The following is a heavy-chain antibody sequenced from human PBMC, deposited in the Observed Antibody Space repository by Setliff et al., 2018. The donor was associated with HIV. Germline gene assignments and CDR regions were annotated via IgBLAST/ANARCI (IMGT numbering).Heavy chain of an antibody. J-gene: IGHJ4*02. D-gene: IGHD3-10*01. CDR3: AKDKGQKYADY. CDR1: GLTFSNCG. V-gene: IGHV3-30*02. Sequence: PGGSLRLSCATSGLTFSNCGMHWVRQAPGKGLEWVASIRSGGSNKYYADSVTGRFTISRDDSKNTLYLQMNSLRAEDTAVYYCAKDKGQKYADYWGQGTVVTVS. CDR2: IRSGGSNK.